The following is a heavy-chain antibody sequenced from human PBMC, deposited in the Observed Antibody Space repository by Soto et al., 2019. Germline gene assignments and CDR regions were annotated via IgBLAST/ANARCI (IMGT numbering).Heavy chain of an antibody. J-gene: IGHJ1*01. D-gene: IGHD2-2*01. CDR2: ISSSSSYI. CDR3: ARSEYCSSTSCYPHAEYFQH. CDR1: GFTFSSYS. Sequence: PGGSLRLSCAASGFTFSSYSMNWVRQAPGKGLEWVSSISSSSSYIYYADSVKGRFTISRDNAKNSLYLQMNSLRAEDTAVYYCARSEYCSSTSCYPHAEYFQHWGQGTLVTVSS. V-gene: IGHV3-21*01.